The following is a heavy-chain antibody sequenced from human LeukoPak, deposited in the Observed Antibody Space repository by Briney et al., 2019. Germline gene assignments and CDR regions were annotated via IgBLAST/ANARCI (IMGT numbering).Heavy chain of an antibody. CDR3: ARVNYYDSSGTDY. CDR1: GDSISSYY. V-gene: IGHV4-59*01. Sequence: SETLSLTCTVSGDSISSYYWSWIRQPPGKGLEWIGYIYYSGSTNYNPSLKSRVTISVDTSKNQFSLRLSSVTAAYTAVYYCARVNYYDSSGTDYWGQGTLVTVSS. CDR2: IYYSGST. J-gene: IGHJ4*02. D-gene: IGHD3-22*01.